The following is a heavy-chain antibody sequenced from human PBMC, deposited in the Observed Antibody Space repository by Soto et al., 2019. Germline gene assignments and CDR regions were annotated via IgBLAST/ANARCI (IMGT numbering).Heavy chain of an antibody. CDR1: GFTFSSYA. Sequence: GGSLRLSCAASGFTFSSYAMSWVRQAPGKGLEWVSAISGSGGSTYYADSVKGRFTISRDNSKNTLYLQMNSLRAEDTAVYYCAKALHYDSSGYYYGPFDYWGQGTLVTVSS. J-gene: IGHJ4*02. CDR3: AKALHYDSSGYYYGPFDY. D-gene: IGHD3-22*01. CDR2: ISGSGGST. V-gene: IGHV3-23*01.